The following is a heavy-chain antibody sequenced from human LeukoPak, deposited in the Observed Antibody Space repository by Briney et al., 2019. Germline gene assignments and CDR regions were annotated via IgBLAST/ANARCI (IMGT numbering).Heavy chain of an antibody. V-gene: IGHV3-30*02. J-gene: IGHJ4*02. Sequence: GGSLRLSCAASGFTFSSYGMHWVRQAPGKGLEWVAFIRYDGSNKYYADSVKGRFTISRDNSKNTLYLQMNSLRAEDTAVYYCAKDMREWELPGEGYFDYWGQGTLVTVSS. CDR1: GFTFSSYG. CDR2: IRYDGSNK. D-gene: IGHD1-26*01. CDR3: AKDMREWELPGEGYFDY.